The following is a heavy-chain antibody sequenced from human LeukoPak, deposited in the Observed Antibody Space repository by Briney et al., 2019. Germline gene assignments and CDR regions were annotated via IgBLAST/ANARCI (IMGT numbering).Heavy chain of an antibody. J-gene: IGHJ4*02. CDR3: AKAARYSYGPGYFDY. Sequence: GGSLRLSCAASGFTFSSYAMHWVRQAPGKGLEWVSGISWNSGSIGYADSVKGRFTISRDNAKNSLYLQMNSLRAEDTALYYCAKAARYSYGPGYFDYWGQGTLVTVSS. V-gene: IGHV3-9*01. CDR2: ISWNSGSI. D-gene: IGHD5-18*01. CDR1: GFTFSSYA.